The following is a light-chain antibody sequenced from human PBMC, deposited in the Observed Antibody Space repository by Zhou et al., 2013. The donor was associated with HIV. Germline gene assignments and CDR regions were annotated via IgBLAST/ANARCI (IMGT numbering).Light chain of an antibody. CDR2: GAS. CDR1: QSIANN. J-gene: IGKJ4*01. V-gene: IGKV3-15*01. Sequence: EIMMTQSPATVSVSPGERVTLSCRASQSIANNLAWYRQKPGQAPRLLIYGASTRATGIPTRISGSGAWTEFTLTISSVQSEDFAVYYCQQYHDRPPALTFGGGTK. CDR3: QQYHDRPPALT.